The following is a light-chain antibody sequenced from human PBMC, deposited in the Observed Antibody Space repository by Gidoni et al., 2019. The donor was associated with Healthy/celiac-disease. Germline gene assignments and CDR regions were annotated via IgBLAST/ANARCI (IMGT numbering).Light chain of an antibody. CDR3: QQYDNLIT. CDR2: DAS. CDR1: QDISNY. J-gene: IGKJ4*01. V-gene: IGKV1-33*01. Sequence: IQMTQSPSSLSASVGDRVTITCQASQDISNYLNWYQQKPGKAPKLLIYDASNLETGVPPRFSGSGSGTDFTFTISSLQPEDIATYYCQQYDNLITFGGGTKVEIK.